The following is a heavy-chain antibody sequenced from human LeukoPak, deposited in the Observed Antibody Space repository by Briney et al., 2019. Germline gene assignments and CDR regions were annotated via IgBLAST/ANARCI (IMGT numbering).Heavy chain of an antibody. CDR2: ISYSGST. D-gene: IGHD3-10*01. CDR3: AKAMSSAWNFDL. V-gene: IGHV4-59*01. J-gene: IGHJ2*01. Sequence: SETLSLTCTVSGDSISTYSWIWIRQPPGKGLECIGYISYSGSTNFNPSLQSRVTMSVATSKNQFSLKLNSVTAADTAVCYCAKAMSSAWNFDLWGRGTLVTVSS. CDR1: GDSISTYS.